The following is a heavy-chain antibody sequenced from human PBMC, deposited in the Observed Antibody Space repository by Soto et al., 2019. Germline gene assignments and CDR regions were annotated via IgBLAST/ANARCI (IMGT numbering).Heavy chain of an antibody. J-gene: IGHJ4*02. Sequence: SETLSLTCAVYGGSFSGYYWSWIRQPPGKGLEWIGEINHSGSTNYNPSLKSRVTISVDTSKNQFSLKLSSVTAADTAVYYCARGGGRNYDIVSWGQGTLVTVSS. CDR3: ARGGGRNYDIVS. CDR2: INHSGST. CDR1: GGSFSGYY. D-gene: IGHD3-9*01. V-gene: IGHV4-34*01.